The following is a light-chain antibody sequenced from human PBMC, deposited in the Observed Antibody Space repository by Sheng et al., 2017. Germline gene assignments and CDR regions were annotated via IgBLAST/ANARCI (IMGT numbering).Light chain of an antibody. Sequence: EILLTQSPGTLSLSPGERATLSCRASLTVNTNYVAWYQKRPGQPPRVLIYGASKRATGIPDRFSGSGSGTDFTLTISRLEPEDFAVYYCQQYGNTPWTFGQGTKVEIK. J-gene: IGKJ1*01. CDR2: GAS. CDR1: LTVNTNY. CDR3: QQYGNTPWT. V-gene: IGKV3-20*01.